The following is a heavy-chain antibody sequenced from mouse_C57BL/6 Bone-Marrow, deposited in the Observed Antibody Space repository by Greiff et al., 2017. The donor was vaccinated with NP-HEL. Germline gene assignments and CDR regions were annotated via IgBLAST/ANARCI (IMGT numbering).Heavy chain of an antibody. D-gene: IGHD2-1*01. V-gene: IGHV3-6*01. J-gene: IGHJ4*01. CDR1: GYSITSGYY. Sequence: EVQLQESGPGLVKPSQSLSLTCSVTGYSITSGYYWNWIRQFPGNKLEWMGYISYDGSNNYNPSLKNRISITRDTSKNQFFLKLNSVTTEDTATYYCAREGKIYGNYLFMDYWGQGTSVTVSS. CDR2: ISYDGSN. CDR3: AREGKIYGNYLFMDY.